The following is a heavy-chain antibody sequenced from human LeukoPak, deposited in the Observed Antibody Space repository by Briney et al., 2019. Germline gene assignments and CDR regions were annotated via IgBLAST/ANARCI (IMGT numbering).Heavy chain of an antibody. V-gene: IGHV3-23*01. CDR2: ISGSGGST. CDR3: AKEGTRAGYEVKELDY. CDR1: GFTFGTYA. J-gene: IGHJ4*02. D-gene: IGHD3-10*01. Sequence: GGSLRLSCAASGFTFGTYAMSWVRQAPGKGLEWVSAISGSGGSTYYADSVKGRFTISRDNSKNTLYLQMNSLSAEDTAVYYCAKEGTRAGYEVKELDYWGQGTLVTVSS.